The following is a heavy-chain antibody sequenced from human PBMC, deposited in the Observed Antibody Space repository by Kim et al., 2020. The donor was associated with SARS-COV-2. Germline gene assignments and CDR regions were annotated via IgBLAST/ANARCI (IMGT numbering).Heavy chain of an antibody. CDR1: GFTFSNAW. V-gene: IGHV3-15*01. Sequence: GGSLRLSCAASGFTFSNAWMSWVRQAPGKGLEWVGRIKSKTDGGTTDYAAPVKGRFTISRDDSKNTLYLQMNSLKTEDTAVYYCTTAGQLVLSYYYGMDVWGQGTTVTVSS. CDR3: TTAGQLVLSYYYGMDV. CDR2: IKSKTDGGTT. D-gene: IGHD6-6*01. J-gene: IGHJ6*02.